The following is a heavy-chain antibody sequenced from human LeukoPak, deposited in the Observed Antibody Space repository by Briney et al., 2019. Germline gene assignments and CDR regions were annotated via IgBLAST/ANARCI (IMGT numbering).Heavy chain of an antibody. D-gene: IGHD6-19*01. Sequence: PGGSLRLSCAASQLSISYDWMHWVRRAPGKGLEWVASIKEDGRDIHYLDSVKGRFSISRDNAKNSLYLEMNTLRAEDTAVYYCVRGSGWFFGLWGQGSLVTVSS. CDR3: VRGSGWFFGL. V-gene: IGHV3-7*01. J-gene: IGHJ4*02. CDR2: IKEDGRDI. CDR1: QLSISYDW.